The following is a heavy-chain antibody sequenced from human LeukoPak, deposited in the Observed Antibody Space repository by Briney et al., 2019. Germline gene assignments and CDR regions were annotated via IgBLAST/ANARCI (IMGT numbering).Heavy chain of an antibody. Sequence: SETLSLTCTVSGYSISSGYYWGWIRQPPGKGLEWIGSIYHSGSTYYNPSLKSRVTISVDTSKNQFSLKLTSVTAADTAVYYCGRRSRSTWNYRRGDYWGQGTLVTVSS. V-gene: IGHV4-38-2*02. CDR2: IYHSGST. J-gene: IGHJ4*02. CDR1: GYSISSGYY. CDR3: GRRSRSTWNYRRGDY. D-gene: IGHD1-7*01.